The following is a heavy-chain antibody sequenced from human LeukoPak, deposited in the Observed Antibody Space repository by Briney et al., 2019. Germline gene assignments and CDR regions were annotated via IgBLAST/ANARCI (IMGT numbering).Heavy chain of an antibody. D-gene: IGHD6-6*01. CDR3: AREYSSSSGRAFDI. CDR2: ITSSGNTI. CDR1: GFTFHTYS. J-gene: IGHJ3*02. V-gene: IGHV3-48*01. Sequence: GGSLRLSCAASGFTFHTYSINWVRQAPGKGLEWVSYITSSGNTIYYADSVKGRFTISRDNAKNSLYLQMNSLRAEDTAVYYCAREYSSSSGRAFDIWGQGTMVTVSS.